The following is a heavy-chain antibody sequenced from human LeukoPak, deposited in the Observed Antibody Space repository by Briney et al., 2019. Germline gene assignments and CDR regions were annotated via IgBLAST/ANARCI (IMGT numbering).Heavy chain of an antibody. CDR2: INHSGST. D-gene: IGHD2-2*01. J-gene: IGHJ5*02. CDR3: ARTTEDCSSTSCYQYWFDP. V-gene: IGHV4-34*01. Sequence: SETLSLTCAVYGGSFSGYYWSWIRQPPGKGLEWIGEINHSGSTNYNPSLKSRVTISVDTSKNQISLKVRSVTAADTAVYYCARTTEDCSSTSCYQYWFDPWGQGTLVTVSS. CDR1: GGSFSGYY.